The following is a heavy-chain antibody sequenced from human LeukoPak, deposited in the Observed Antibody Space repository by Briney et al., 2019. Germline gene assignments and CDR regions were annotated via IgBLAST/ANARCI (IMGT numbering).Heavy chain of an antibody. CDR3: AKDLGWLQMNY. J-gene: IGHJ4*02. Sequence: GGSLRLSCAASGFTFSSYAMSWVRQAPGKGLEWVSAISGSGGSTYYADSVKGRFTISRGNSKNTLYLQMNSLRAEDTAVYYCAKDLGWLQMNYWGQGTLVTVSS. CDR2: ISGSGGST. D-gene: IGHD5-24*01. CDR1: GFTFSSYA. V-gene: IGHV3-23*01.